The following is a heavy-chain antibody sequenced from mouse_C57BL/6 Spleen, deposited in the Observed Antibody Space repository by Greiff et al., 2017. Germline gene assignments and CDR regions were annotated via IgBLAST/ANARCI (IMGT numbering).Heavy chain of an antibody. CDR1: GYTFTDYE. CDR2: IDPETGGT. J-gene: IGHJ4*01. V-gene: IGHV1-15*01. CDR3: TKEGYYGKGYAMDY. D-gene: IGHD2-1*01. Sequence: QVQLKQSGAELVRPGASVTLSCKASGYTFTDYEMHWVKQTPVHGLEWIGAIDPETGGTAYNQKFKGKAILTADKSSSTAYMELRSLTSEDSAVYYCTKEGYYGKGYAMDYWGQGTSVTVSS.